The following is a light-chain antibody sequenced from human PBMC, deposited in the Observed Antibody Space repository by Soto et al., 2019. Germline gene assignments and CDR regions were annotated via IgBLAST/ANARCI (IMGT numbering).Light chain of an antibody. Sequence: EIVLTQSPGTLSLSPGESATLSCRASHSIFSSYLAWYQQKPGQTPRLLIYGASTRATGIPARFSGSGSGTEFTLTISSLQSEDFAIYYCQQYNNWLMLSFGGGTKVDIK. CDR3: QQYNNWLMLS. CDR1: HSIFSSY. V-gene: IGKV3-15*01. J-gene: IGKJ4*01. CDR2: GAS.